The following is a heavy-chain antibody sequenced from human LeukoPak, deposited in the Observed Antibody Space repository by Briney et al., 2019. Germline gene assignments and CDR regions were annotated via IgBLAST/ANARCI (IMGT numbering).Heavy chain of an antibody. D-gene: IGHD3-16*02. CDR1: GGSISSSSYY. V-gene: IGHV4-39*01. CDR3: ARHIYDYVWGSYRAPTFDY. J-gene: IGHJ4*02. CDR2: IYYSGST. Sequence: SETLSLTCTVSGGSISSSSYYWGWIRQPPGKGLEWIGSIYYSGSTYYNPSLKSRVTISVDTSKNQFSLKLSSVTAADTAVYYCARHIYDYVWGSYRAPTFDYWGQGTLVTVSS.